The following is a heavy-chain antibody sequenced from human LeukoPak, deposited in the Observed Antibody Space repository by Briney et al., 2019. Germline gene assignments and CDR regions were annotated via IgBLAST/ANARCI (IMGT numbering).Heavy chain of an antibody. V-gene: IGHV3-74*01. CDR2: INSDGSST. CDR1: GFTFSSYW. CDR3: ASGGYCSGGSCYSRATPTP. Sequence: PGGSLRLSCAASGFTFSSYWMHWVRQAPGKGLVWVSRINSDGSSTSYADSVKGRFTISRDNAKNTLYLQMNSLRAEDTAVYYCASGGYCSGGSCYSRATPTPWGRGTLVTVSS. D-gene: IGHD2-15*01. J-gene: IGHJ5*02.